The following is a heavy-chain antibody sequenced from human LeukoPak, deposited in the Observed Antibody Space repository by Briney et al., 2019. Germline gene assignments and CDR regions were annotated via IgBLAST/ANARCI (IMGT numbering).Heavy chain of an antibody. V-gene: IGHV3-15*01. CDR3: ATLTVRGVINI. CDR1: GFTFSNTW. J-gene: IGHJ4*02. D-gene: IGHD3-10*01. Sequence: PGGSLRLSCAASGFTFSNTWMNWVRQAPGKGLEWVGRIQSKTDGGTTEYAAPVKGRFSISSDDSKTTLYLQMNSLKTEDTAVYYCATLTVRGVINIWGQGTLVTVSS. CDR2: IQSKTDGGTT.